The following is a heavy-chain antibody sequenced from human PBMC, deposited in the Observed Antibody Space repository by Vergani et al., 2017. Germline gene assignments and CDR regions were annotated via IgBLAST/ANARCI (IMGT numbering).Heavy chain of an antibody. Sequence: QLVESGGGWVQPGGSLRLSCVVSGFDFSSHIMNWVRQAPGKGLEWVSFVSTGTKSQSYAESVKGRFTISRDNTKNSLSLQMSGLRVEDTAVYYCVRLPRGPWNFDLWGRGTLITVSS. CDR3: VRLPRGPWNFDL. J-gene: IGHJ2*01. CDR1: GFDFSSHI. V-gene: IGHV3-48*04. CDR2: VSTGTKSQ.